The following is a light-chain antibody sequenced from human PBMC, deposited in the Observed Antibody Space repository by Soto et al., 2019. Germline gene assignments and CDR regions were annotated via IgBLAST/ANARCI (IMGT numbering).Light chain of an antibody. CDR2: GAS. Sequence: DNVLTQSPGTLSLSPGEEATLSCRASQSVNNNYLAWYQQIPGQPPRLLIYGASSRATGIPDRFSGRGSGTDFTLTIARLEPEDFSVYYCQQYATSPRTFGQGTKVDIK. CDR1: QSVNNNY. J-gene: IGKJ1*01. CDR3: QQYATSPRT. V-gene: IGKV3-20*01.